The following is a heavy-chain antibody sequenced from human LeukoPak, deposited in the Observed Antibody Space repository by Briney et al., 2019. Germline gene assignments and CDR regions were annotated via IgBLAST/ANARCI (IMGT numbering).Heavy chain of an antibody. J-gene: IGHJ4*02. CDR3: ARGVEMATING. CDR2: IIPIFGTA. D-gene: IGHD5-24*01. V-gene: IGHV1-69*06. CDR1: GGTFSSYA. Sequence: SVKVSCKASGGTFSSYAISWGRQAPGQGLEWMGGIIPIFGTANYAQKFQGRVTITADKSTSTAYMELSSLRSEDTAVYYCARGVEMATINGWGQGTLVTVSS.